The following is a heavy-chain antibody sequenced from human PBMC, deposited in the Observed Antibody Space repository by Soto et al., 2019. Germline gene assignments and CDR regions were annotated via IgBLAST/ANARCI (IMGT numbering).Heavy chain of an antibody. J-gene: IGHJ6*03. CDR1: GFTFSSYA. CDR3: AKDAGIAAAGTKYYYYYYMDV. V-gene: IGHV3-23*01. CDR2: ISGSGGST. D-gene: IGHD6-13*01. Sequence: GGSLRLSCAASGFTFSSYAMSWVRQAPGKGLEWVSAISGSGGSTYYADSVKGRFTISRDNSKNTLYLQMNSLRAEDTAVYYCAKDAGIAAAGTKYYYYYYMDVWGKGTTVTVSS.